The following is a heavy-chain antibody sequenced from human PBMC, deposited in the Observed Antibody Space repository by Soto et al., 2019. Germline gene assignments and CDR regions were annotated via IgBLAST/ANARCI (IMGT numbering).Heavy chain of an antibody. D-gene: IGHD3-22*01. CDR3: ARGDYYYDSSGYYSYFDY. V-gene: IGHV1-69*13. CDR2: IIPIFGTA. CDR1: GGTFSSHA. J-gene: IGHJ4*02. Sequence: SVKVSCKASGGTFSSHAISWVRQAPGQGLEWMGGIIPIFGTANYARKFQGRVTITADESTSTAYMELSSLRSEDTAVYYCARGDYYYDSSGYYSYFDYWGQGTLVTVS.